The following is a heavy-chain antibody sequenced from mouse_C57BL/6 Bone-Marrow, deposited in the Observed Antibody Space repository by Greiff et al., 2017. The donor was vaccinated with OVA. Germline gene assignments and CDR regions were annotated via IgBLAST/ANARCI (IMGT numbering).Heavy chain of an antibody. CDR1: GYTFTSYW. J-gene: IGHJ2*01. V-gene: IGHV1-74*01. CDR3: AIRGKGCYGSYFDY. D-gene: IGHD1-1*01. Sequence: QVQLQQPGAELVKPGASVKVSCKASGYTFTSYWMHWVKQRPGQGLEWIGRIHPSDSDTNYNQKFKGKATLTVDKSSSTAYMQLSSLTSEDSAVYYCAIRGKGCYGSYFDYWGQGTTLTVSS. CDR2: IHPSDSDT.